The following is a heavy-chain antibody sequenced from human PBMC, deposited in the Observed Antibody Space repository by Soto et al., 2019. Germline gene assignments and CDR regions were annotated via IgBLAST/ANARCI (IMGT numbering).Heavy chain of an antibody. Sequence: ASVKVSCKASGGTFSSYAISWVRQAPGQGLEWMGGIIPIFGTANYAQKFQGRVTITADKSTSTAYMELSSLRSEDTAVYYCARVMXDFWSGYYWPYYYGMDVWGQGTTVTVSS. D-gene: IGHD3-3*01. CDR2: IIPIFGTA. CDR1: GGTFSSYA. J-gene: IGHJ6*02. CDR3: ARVMXDFWSGYYWPYYYGMDV. V-gene: IGHV1-69*06.